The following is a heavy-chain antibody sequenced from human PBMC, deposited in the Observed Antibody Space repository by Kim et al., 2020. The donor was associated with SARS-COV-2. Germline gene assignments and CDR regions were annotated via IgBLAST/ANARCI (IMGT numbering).Heavy chain of an antibody. Sequence: GGSLRLSCAASGFTFSSYWMSWVRQAPGKGLEWVANIKQDGSEKYYVDSVKGRFTISRDNAKNSLYLQMNSLRADDTAVYYCARVGYCSSTSCYTGFVYWGQGTLVTVSS. CDR1: GFTFSSYW. CDR3: ARVGYCSSTSCYTGFVY. CDR2: IKQDGSEK. V-gene: IGHV3-7*03. D-gene: IGHD2-2*02. J-gene: IGHJ4*02.